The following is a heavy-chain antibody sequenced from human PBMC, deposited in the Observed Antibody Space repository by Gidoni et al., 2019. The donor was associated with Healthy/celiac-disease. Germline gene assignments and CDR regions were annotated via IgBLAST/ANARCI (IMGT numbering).Heavy chain of an antibody. J-gene: IGHJ4*02. CDR2: LSYDGRNQ. CDR1: GCTVRSYA. Sequence: QVQLVESGGGVVQPGRRLRLSCAASGCTVRSYAMHWVRQAPGKGLEWVAVLSYDGRNQYYAASVKGRFTISRDNSKNTLYLQMNSLRAEATAVYYCAREGNGGKDIVVVVAATGLDYWGQGTLVTVSS. CDR3: AREGNGGKDIVVVVAATGLDY. V-gene: IGHV3-30*04. D-gene: IGHD2-15*01.